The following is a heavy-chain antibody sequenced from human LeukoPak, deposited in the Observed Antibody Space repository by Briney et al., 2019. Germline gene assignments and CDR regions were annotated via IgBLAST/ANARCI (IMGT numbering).Heavy chain of an antibody. V-gene: IGHV4-39*01. CDR3: ARLSQYQLLSFYMDV. D-gene: IGHD2-2*01. J-gene: IGHJ6*03. Sequence: PSETLSLTCIVSGGSISSGLHYWGWIRQPPGKGLEWIGSISYSGSTYYNPSLKSRVTVSVDTSKNQFSLKLGSVTAADTSVYYCARLSQYQLLSFYMDVGGKGTTVTVSS. CDR2: ISYSGST. CDR1: GGSISSGLHY.